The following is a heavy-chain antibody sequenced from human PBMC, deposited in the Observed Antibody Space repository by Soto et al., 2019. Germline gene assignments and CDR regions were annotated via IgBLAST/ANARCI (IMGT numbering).Heavy chain of an antibody. D-gene: IGHD3-22*01. CDR2: INPNSGGT. Sequence: ASVKVSCKASGYTFTSYDINWVRQATGQGLEWMGWINPNSGGTNYAQKFQGWVTMTRDTSISTAYMELSRLRSDDTAVYYCARSYYDSSGFSNDAFDIWGQGTMVTVS. J-gene: IGHJ3*02. CDR3: ARSYYDSSGFSNDAFDI. CDR1: GYTFTSYD. V-gene: IGHV1-2*04.